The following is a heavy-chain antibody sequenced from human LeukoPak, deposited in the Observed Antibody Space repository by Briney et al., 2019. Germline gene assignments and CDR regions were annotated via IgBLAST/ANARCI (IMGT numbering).Heavy chain of an antibody. Sequence: GESLQISCKGSGYIFATYWIGWVRQMPGKGLEWMGIIYPGDSDTRYSPSFQGQVTISADKSISTAYLQWSSLKASDTAMYYCARRGPDGYNERRSFDFWGQGTLVTVSS. CDR2: IYPGDSDT. D-gene: IGHD5-24*01. CDR1: GYIFATYW. V-gene: IGHV5-51*01. CDR3: ARRGPDGYNERRSFDF. J-gene: IGHJ4*02.